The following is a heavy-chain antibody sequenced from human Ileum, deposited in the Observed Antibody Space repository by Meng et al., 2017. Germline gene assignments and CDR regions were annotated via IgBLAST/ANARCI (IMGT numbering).Heavy chain of an antibody. J-gene: IGHJ4*02. V-gene: IGHV3-30*04. CDR2: ISSDGSNK. CDR1: GFTFTSYA. Sequence: GESLKISCTASGFTFTSYAMHWVRQAPGKGLEWVAVISSDGSNKYYADSVKGRFTVSRDNSKNTLYMQMNSLRAEDTAVYYCAKKRAAGSTDFFDYWGQGTLVTVS. CDR3: AKKRAAGSTDFFDY. D-gene: IGHD6-13*01.